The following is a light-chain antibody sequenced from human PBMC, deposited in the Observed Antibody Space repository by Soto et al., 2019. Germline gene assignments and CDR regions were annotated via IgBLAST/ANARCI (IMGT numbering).Light chain of an antibody. J-gene: IGLJ2*01. CDR3: SSYTTNNAHV. Sequence: QSALTQPASVSGSPGQSITISCTGTSSDVGAYNYVSWYQHHPGKAPKLMIYEVTNRPSGVSNRFSGSKSGNTASLTISGLQAEDEADYFCSSYTTNNAHVFGGGTKLTVL. CDR1: SSDVGAYNY. CDR2: EVT. V-gene: IGLV2-14*01.